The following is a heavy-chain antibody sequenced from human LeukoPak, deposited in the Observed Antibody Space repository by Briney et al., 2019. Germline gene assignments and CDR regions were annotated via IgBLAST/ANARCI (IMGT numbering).Heavy chain of an antibody. J-gene: IGHJ5*02. Sequence: GGSQRLSCTGSGFTFGDYAMSWVRQAPGKGLEWVGFIRSKAYGGTTEYAASVKGRFTISRDDSKSIAYLQMNSLKTEDTAVYYCTPKWELLPIDPWGQGTLVTVSS. V-gene: IGHV3-49*04. CDR3: TPKWELLPIDP. CDR2: IRSKAYGGTT. D-gene: IGHD1-26*01. CDR1: GFTFGDYA.